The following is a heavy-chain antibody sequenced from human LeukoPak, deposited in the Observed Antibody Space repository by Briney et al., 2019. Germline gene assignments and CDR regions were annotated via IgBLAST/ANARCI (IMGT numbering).Heavy chain of an antibody. Sequence: SETLSLTCTVSGGSISSYYWSWIRQPPGKGLEWIGYIYYSGSTNYNPSLKSRVTISVDTSKNQFSLKLSSVTAADTAVYYCARVAPTILWFGELSPPGNWFDPWGQGTLVTVSS. D-gene: IGHD3-10*01. CDR2: IYYSGST. CDR3: ARVAPTILWFGELSPPGNWFDP. J-gene: IGHJ5*02. V-gene: IGHV4-59*01. CDR1: GGSISSYY.